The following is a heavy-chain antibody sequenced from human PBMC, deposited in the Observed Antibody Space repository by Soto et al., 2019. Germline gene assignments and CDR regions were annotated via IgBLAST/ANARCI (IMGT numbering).Heavy chain of an antibody. D-gene: IGHD2-2*01. CDR2: ISAYNGNT. CDR1: GYTFTSYG. Sequence: ASVKVSCKASGYTFTSYGISCVRQAPGQGLEWMGWISAYNGNTNYAQKLQGRVTMTTDTSTSTAYMELRSLRSDDTAVYYCARDPPQLGYCSSTSCPWLDYWGQGTLVTVSS. V-gene: IGHV1-18*01. J-gene: IGHJ4*02. CDR3: ARDPPQLGYCSSTSCPWLDY.